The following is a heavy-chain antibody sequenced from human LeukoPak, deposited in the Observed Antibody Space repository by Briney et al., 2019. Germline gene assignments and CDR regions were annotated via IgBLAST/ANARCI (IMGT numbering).Heavy chain of an antibody. Sequence: SETLSLTCTVSGASIDSYYWSWIRQPPGKGPEWIGYTHYSGDIKYNPSLKSRLTISVDTSKNEFSLVLTSVTAADTALYYCARQPGGTAAFDIWAQGTMVTVSA. D-gene: IGHD1-14*01. J-gene: IGHJ3*02. CDR3: ARQPGGTAAFDI. CDR2: THYSGDI. CDR1: GASIDSYY. V-gene: IGHV4-59*08.